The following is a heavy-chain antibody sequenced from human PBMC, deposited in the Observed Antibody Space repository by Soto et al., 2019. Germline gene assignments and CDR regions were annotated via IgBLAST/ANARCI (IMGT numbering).Heavy chain of an antibody. Sequence: ASVTVYCQRSGSTFTGDFMHWVRQAPGQGLEWMGWITPNSGGTNYAQKFQGWVTMTRDTSISTAYMELSRLRSDDTAVYYCARGPSYNFWGQGTLVTVSS. CDR1: GSTFTGDF. J-gene: IGHJ4*02. V-gene: IGHV1-2*04. D-gene: IGHD1-1*01. CDR3: ARGPSYNF. CDR2: ITPNSGGT.